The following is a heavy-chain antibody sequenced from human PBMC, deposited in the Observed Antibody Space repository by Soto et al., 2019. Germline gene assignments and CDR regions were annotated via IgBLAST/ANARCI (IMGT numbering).Heavy chain of an antibody. J-gene: IGHJ5*02. D-gene: IGHD3-22*01. CDR3: ARGTSAFSGSSGYNDWFDP. CDR1: GGTFSSYA. CDR2: IIPIFGTA. Sequence: VSCKASGGTFSSYAISWVRQAPGQGLEWMGGIIPIFGTANYAQKFQGRVTITADESTSTAYMELSSLRSEDTAVYYCARGTSAFSGSSGYNDWFDPWAQGTLVTGSS. V-gene: IGHV1-69*01.